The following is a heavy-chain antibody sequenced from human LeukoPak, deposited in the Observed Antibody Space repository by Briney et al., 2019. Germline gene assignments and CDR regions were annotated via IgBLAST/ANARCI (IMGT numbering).Heavy chain of an antibody. CDR2: IYYSGST. J-gene: IGHJ3*02. CDR1: GGSISSYY. D-gene: IGHD4-23*01. V-gene: IGHV4-59*01. CDR3: ARAEDYGGNSLISDAFDI. Sequence: PSETLSLTCTVSGGSISSYYWSWIRQPPGKGLEWIGYIYYSGSTNYNPSLKSRVTISVDTSKNQFSLKLSSVTAADTAVYYCARAEDYGGNSLISDAFDIWGQGTMVTVSS.